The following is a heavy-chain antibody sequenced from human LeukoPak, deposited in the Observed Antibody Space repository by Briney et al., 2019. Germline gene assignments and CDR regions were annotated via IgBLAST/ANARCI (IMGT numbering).Heavy chain of an antibody. CDR1: GASISSYY. Sequence: RTSETLSLTCTVSGASISSYYWSWIRQPPGKGLEWIGYIYYSGSTNYNPAPKSRVTISEDTSKNQISLKLSSVTAADTAVYYCARVRGYYDSSGYDYWGQGTLVTVSS. V-gene: IGHV4-59*01. CDR2: IYYSGST. D-gene: IGHD3-22*01. J-gene: IGHJ4*02. CDR3: ARVRGYYDSSGYDY.